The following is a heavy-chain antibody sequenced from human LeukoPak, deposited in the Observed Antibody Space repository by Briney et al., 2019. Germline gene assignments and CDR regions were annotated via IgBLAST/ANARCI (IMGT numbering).Heavy chain of an antibody. CDR1: GFTFSNYD. D-gene: IGHD6-13*01. J-gene: IGHJ5*01. CDR2: IGTAGGT. V-gene: IGHV3-13*01. CDR3: AREPTYTSSWYSTCDS. Sequence: GGSLRLSCAASGFTFSNYDMHWVRQATGKGLEWVSAIGTAGGTYYPGSVKGRFTISRENAKNSLYLQMNSLRAGDTAVYYCAREPTYTSSWYSTCDSWGQGTLVTVSS.